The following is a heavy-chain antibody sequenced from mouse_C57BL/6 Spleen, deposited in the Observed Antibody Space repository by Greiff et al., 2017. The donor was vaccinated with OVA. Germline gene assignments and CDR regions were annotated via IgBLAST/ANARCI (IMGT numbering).Heavy chain of an antibody. Sequence: QVQLQQPGAELVRPGTSVKLSCKASGYTFTSYWMHWVKQRPGQGLEWIGVIDPSDSYTNYNQKFKGKATLTVDTSSSPAYMQLSSLTSEDSAVYYCAPWDFAYWGQGTLVTVSA. CDR3: APWDFAY. CDR2: IDPSDSYT. J-gene: IGHJ3*01. D-gene: IGHD4-1*01. CDR1: GYTFTSYW. V-gene: IGHV1-59*01.